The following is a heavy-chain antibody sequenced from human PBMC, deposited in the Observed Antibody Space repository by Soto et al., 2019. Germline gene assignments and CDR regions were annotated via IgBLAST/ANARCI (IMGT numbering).Heavy chain of an antibody. CDR1: GGTFSSYT. J-gene: IGHJ5*02. Sequence: SVKVSCKASGGTFSSYTISWVRQAPGQGLEWMGRIIPILGIANYAQKFQGRVTITADKSTSTAYMELSSLRSEDTAVYYCARSDPYYDILTGYYTNWFDPWGQGTLVTVSS. CDR2: IIPILGIA. V-gene: IGHV1-69*02. CDR3: ARSDPYYDILTGYYTNWFDP. D-gene: IGHD3-9*01.